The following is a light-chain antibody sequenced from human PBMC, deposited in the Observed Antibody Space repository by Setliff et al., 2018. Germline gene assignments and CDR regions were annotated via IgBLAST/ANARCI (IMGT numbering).Light chain of an antibody. V-gene: IGKV3-20*01. Sequence: EIVLTQSPDTLSLSPGERATLSFRASQSVSIIYSAWYQQKPGQAPRLLIYGTSSRATGIPDRFSGSGSGTDFTLTISRLEPEDFAVYYCQQYGSSPATFGQGTRWIS. CDR3: QQYGSSPAT. J-gene: IGKJ1*01. CDR1: QSVSIIY. CDR2: GTS.